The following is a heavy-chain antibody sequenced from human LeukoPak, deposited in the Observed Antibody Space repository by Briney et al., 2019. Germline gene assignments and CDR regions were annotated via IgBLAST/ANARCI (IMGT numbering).Heavy chain of an antibody. J-gene: IGHJ3*02. CDR2: IKSKADGGTT. CDR1: GLTVSDAW. D-gene: IGHD3-9*01. CDR3: AKDYIRYFDWSPFDI. Sequence: GGSLRLSCAASGLTVSDAWMSWVRQVPGKGLEWVGRIKSKADGGTTDYAAPVKGRFTISRDNSKNTLYLQMNSLRAEDTAVYYCAKDYIRYFDWSPFDIWGQGTMVTVSS. V-gene: IGHV3-15*01.